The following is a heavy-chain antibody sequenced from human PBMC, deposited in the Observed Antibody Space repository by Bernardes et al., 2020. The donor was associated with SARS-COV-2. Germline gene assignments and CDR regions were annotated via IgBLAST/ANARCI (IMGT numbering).Heavy chain of an antibody. Sequence: GGSLRLSCAASGFNFSGSAIQWVRQPSGKGLEWIGRIRSKPKGYATTYAASLKGRFVISRDDSGNTAYLQIHSLKVEDTAVYYCTGDYLYWDQGTLVSVSS. D-gene: IGHD4-17*01. CDR1: GFNFSGSA. CDR3: TGDYLY. V-gene: IGHV3-73*01. J-gene: IGHJ4*02. CDR2: IRSKPKGYAT.